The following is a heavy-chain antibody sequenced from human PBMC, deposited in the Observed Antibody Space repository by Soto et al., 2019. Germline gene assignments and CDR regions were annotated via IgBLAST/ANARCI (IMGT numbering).Heavy chain of an antibody. D-gene: IGHD6-19*01. J-gene: IGHJ4*02. CDR2: INPNSGGT. V-gene: IGHV1-2*02. CDR1: GGTFSSYA. CDR3: ARGSQWLAPYYFDY. Sequence: SEKDTCKASGGTFSSYAISWVRQAPGQGLEWMGWINPNSGGTNYAQRLQSRVTMTRDTSISTAYMELSRLRSDDTAVYYCARGSQWLAPYYFDYWGQGTLVTVSS.